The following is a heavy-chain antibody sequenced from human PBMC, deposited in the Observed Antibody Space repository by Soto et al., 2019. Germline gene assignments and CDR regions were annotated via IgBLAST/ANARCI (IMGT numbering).Heavy chain of an antibody. J-gene: IGHJ4*02. CDR3: RVFIGELLTDY. V-gene: IGHV3-74*01. Sequence: PGGSLRLSCAASGFTFSSYWMHWVRQTPGKGLVWVSQIKNDGSITNYADSVKGRFTVSRDNAKKTLYLQINSLGAEDTAVYYCRVFIGELLTDYWGQGTLVTVSS. CDR2: IKNDGSIT. D-gene: IGHD3-10*01. CDR1: GFTFSSYW.